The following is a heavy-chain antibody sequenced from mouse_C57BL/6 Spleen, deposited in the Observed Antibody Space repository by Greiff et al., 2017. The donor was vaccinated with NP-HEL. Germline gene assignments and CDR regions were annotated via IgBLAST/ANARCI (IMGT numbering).Heavy chain of an antibody. V-gene: IGHV1-64*01. D-gene: IGHD2-1*01. CDR2: IHPNSGST. J-gene: IGHJ2*01. Sequence: QLKQPGAELVKPGASVKLSCKASGYTFTSYWMHWVKQRPGQGLEWIGMIHPNSGSTNYNEKFKSKATLTVDKSSSTAYMQLSSLTSEDSAVYYCARVGLYYGNFFDYWGQGTTLTVSS. CDR1: GYTFTSYW. CDR3: ARVGLYYGNFFDY.